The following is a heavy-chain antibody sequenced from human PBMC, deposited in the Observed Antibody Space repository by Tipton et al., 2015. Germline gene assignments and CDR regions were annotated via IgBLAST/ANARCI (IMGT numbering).Heavy chain of an antibody. CDR3: IKDGSPGGCDH. D-gene: IGHD6-19*01. Sequence: RSLRLSCATSGFIFDAHAMHWVRQAPGKGLEWVSGIMWNGQMIDYVDSVRGRFTISRDNAKNSLYLQMNSLRPEDTGMYYCIKDGSPGGCDHWGQGTLVTVSS. CDR2: IMWNGQMI. J-gene: IGHJ4*02. V-gene: IGHV3-9*01. CDR1: GFIFDAHA.